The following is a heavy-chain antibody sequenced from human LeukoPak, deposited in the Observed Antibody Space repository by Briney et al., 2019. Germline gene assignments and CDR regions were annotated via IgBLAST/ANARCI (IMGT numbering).Heavy chain of an antibody. V-gene: IGHV4-59*12. D-gene: IGHD6-13*01. Sequence: PSETLSLTCTVSGDSISSYYWSWIRQPPGKGLVWIGYFYYSGSTNYNPSLKSRVTISVDTSKNQFSLKLSSVTAADTAVYYCAGEWRYSSSWNRPYGMDVWGQGTTVTVSS. J-gene: IGHJ6*02. CDR1: GDSISSYY. CDR2: FYYSGST. CDR3: AGEWRYSSSWNRPYGMDV.